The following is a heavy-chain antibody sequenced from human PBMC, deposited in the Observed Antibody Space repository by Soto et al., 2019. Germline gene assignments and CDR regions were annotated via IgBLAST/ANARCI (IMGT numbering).Heavy chain of an antibody. Sequence: ASVKVSCKASGYTFTSYGISWVRQAPGQGLEWMGWISAYNGNTNYAQKLQGRVTMTTDTSTSTAYMELRSLRSDDTAVYYCAREVPPAQQWLAPPGAFDIWGQGTMVTVSS. D-gene: IGHD6-19*01. CDR1: GYTFTSYG. CDR3: AREVPPAQQWLAPPGAFDI. CDR2: ISAYNGNT. J-gene: IGHJ3*02. V-gene: IGHV1-18*01.